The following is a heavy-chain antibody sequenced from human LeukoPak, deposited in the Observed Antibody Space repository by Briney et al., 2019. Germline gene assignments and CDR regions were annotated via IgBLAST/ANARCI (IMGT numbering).Heavy chain of an antibody. Sequence: WVRQAPGKGLEWIGSIYYSGSTYYNPSVKSRVTISVDMSKNQFSLKLASVTAADTAVYYCARQSYDLLTGFYYFDYWGQGTLVTVSS. V-gene: IGHV4-39*01. CDR3: ARQSYDLLTGFYYFDY. CDR2: IYYSGST. J-gene: IGHJ4*02. D-gene: IGHD3-9*01.